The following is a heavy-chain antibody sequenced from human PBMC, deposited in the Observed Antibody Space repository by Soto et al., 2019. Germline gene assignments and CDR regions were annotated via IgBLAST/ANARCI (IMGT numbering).Heavy chain of an antibody. CDR1: GGSISSYY. CDR2: IYYSGST. Sequence: SETLSLTGTVSGGSISSYYWSWIRQPPGKGLEWIGYIYYSGSTNYNPSLKSRVTISVDTSKNQFSLKLSSVTAADTAVYYCARAVATVDFDYWGQGPLVTVSS. D-gene: IGHD5-12*01. CDR3: ARAVATVDFDY. J-gene: IGHJ4*02. V-gene: IGHV4-59*01.